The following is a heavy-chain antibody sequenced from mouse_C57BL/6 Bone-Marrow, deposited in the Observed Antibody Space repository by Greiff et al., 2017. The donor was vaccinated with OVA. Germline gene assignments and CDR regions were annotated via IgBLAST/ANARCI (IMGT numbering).Heavy chain of an antibody. CDR1: GYSFTSYY. D-gene: IGHD4-1*01. CDR2: IYPGSGNT. V-gene: IGHV1-66*01. Sequence: VQLQQPGPELVKPGASVKISCKASGYSFTSYYIHWVKQRPGQGLEWIGWIYPGSGNTKYNEKFKGKATLTADTSSSTAYMQLSSLTSEDSAVYYCARSPNWDYAMDYWGQGTSVTVSS. CDR3: ARSPNWDYAMDY. J-gene: IGHJ4*01.